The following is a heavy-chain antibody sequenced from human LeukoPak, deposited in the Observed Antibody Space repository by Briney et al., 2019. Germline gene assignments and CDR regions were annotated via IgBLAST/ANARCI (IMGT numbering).Heavy chain of an antibody. CDR1: GGSISSHY. D-gene: IGHD3-16*01. CDR3: AIWGNAFDI. V-gene: IGHV4-59*11. J-gene: IGHJ3*02. Sequence: SETLSLTCTVSGGSISSHYWNWVRQPPGKGLEWIGFIYSTGSANYNASLKSRVIMSVDRSKSQFSLNLRSVTAADTAVYYCAIWGNAFDILGQGTMVTVSS. CDR2: IYSTGSA.